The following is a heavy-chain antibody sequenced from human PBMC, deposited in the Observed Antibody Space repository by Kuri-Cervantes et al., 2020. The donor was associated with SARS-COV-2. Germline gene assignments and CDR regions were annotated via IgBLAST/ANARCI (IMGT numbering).Heavy chain of an antibody. CDR3: ARGQGVAVPVALLVFLGYYMDV. Sequence: SETLSLTCAIYGGSLSGSYWSWIRQSPGKRLEWIGEVNHNGGANYNPSLESRVTISVDTSKNQFSLKLSSVTAADTAVYFCARGQGVAVPVALLVFLGYYMDVWGKGTTVTVSS. CDR1: GGSLSGSY. V-gene: IGHV4-34*01. J-gene: IGHJ6*03. D-gene: IGHD2-2*01. CDR2: VNHNGGA.